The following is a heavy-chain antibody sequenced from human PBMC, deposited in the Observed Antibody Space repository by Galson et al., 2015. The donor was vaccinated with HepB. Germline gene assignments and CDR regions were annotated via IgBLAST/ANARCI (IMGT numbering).Heavy chain of an antibody. Sequence: SLRLSCAASGVTFSSYVMRWVRQAPGKGLEWVSSISGSGGSTDYANSVKGRFTISRDNLKNTQFLQMNSLRAEDTAVYFCAKTINVIRGGKAYGMDVWGQGTTVTVS. CDR3: AKTINVIRGGKAYGMDV. J-gene: IGHJ6*02. CDR2: ISGSGGST. CDR1: GVTFSSYV. V-gene: IGHV3-23*01. D-gene: IGHD3-10*01.